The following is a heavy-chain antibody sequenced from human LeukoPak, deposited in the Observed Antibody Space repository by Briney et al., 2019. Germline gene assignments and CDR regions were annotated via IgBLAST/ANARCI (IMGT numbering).Heavy chain of an antibody. J-gene: IGHJ4*02. D-gene: IGHD5-12*01. CDR2: ISGSGGST. Sequence: PGGSLRLSCAASGFTFSSYGMSWVRQAPGKGLGWVSAISGSGGSTYYADSVKGRFTISRDNSKNTLYLQMNSLRAEDTAVYYCAKDKWRRVDIVATILDYWGQGTLVTVSS. CDR3: AKDKWRRVDIVATILDY. CDR1: GFTFSSYG. V-gene: IGHV3-23*01.